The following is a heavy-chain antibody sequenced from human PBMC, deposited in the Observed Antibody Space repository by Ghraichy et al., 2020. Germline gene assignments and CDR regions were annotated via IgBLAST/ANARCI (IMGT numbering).Heavy chain of an antibody. J-gene: IGHJ6*03. Sequence: SETLSLTCSVSGDSISSSSYLWGWIRQPPGQGLEWIGSIYYSGTTYYNPSLKSRVSISVDTSKNQFSLNLSSVIAADTAVYYCARSRSEGMIITFGGIVALLDVWGKGTTVTVSS. D-gene: IGHD3-16*02. CDR3: ARSRSEGMIITFGGIVALLDV. CDR1: GDSISSSSYL. V-gene: IGHV4-39*01. CDR2: IYYSGTT.